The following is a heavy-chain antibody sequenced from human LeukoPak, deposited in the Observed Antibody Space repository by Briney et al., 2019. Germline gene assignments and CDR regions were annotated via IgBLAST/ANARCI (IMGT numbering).Heavy chain of an antibody. J-gene: IGHJ3*02. CDR3: AGSYYLGGKGAFDI. D-gene: IGHD6-19*01. V-gene: IGHV3-48*03. Sequence: GGSLRLSCAASGFTISSYEMNWVRQAPGKGLEWVSYISSSGSTIYYADSVKGRFTISRDNAKNSLYLQMNSLRAEDTAVYYCAGSYYLGGKGAFDIWGQGTMVTVSS. CDR1: GFTISSYE. CDR2: ISSSGSTI.